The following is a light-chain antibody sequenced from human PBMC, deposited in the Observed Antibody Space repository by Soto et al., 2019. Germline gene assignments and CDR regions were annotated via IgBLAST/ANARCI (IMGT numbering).Light chain of an antibody. CDR2: GAS. CDR3: QQYNNWPPIT. J-gene: IGKJ5*01. Sequence: EIVLTQSPATLSLPPGERATLPCRASQSVNTNLAWYQQKPGQAPRLLIYGASNRATGIPARFSGSGSGTEFTLTISSLQSEDFAVYYCQQYNNWPPITFGQGTRLEIK. V-gene: IGKV3-15*01. CDR1: QSVNTN.